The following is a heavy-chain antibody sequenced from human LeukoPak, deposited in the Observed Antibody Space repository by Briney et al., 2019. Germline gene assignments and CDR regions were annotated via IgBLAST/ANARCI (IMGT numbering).Heavy chain of an antibody. J-gene: IGHJ4*02. V-gene: IGHV3-30*02. Sequence: GGSLRLSCTASGFTFNNYAMTWVRQAPGKGLEWVAFIRYDGSNKYYADSVKGRFTISRDNSKNTLYLQMNSLRAEDTAVYYCAKDSYGTFDYWGQGTLVTVSS. CDR3: AKDSYGTFDY. CDR2: IRYDGSNK. D-gene: IGHD1-14*01. CDR1: GFTFNNYA.